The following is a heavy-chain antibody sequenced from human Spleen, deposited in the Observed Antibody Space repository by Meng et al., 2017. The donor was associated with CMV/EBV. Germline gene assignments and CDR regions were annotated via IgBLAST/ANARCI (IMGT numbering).Heavy chain of an antibody. Sequence: QAQLVACGARVEKPVDSVNVSYKASCYTFHSYGISWVRQAPGQGIEWMGGIIPIFGTANYAQKFQGRVTITADESTSTAYMELSSLRSEDTAVYYCARARLDTAMVPRYFDYWGQGTLVTVSS. CDR1: CYTFHSYG. V-gene: IGHV1-69*01. J-gene: IGHJ4*02. CDR3: ARARLDTAMVPRYFDY. D-gene: IGHD5-18*01. CDR2: IIPIFGTA.